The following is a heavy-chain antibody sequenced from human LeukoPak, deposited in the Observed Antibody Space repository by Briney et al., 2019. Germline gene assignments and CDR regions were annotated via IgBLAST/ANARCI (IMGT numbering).Heavy chain of an antibody. D-gene: IGHD4-17*01. CDR1: GYTFTAYY. CDR3: ARDARLGAGYGDYGFNVA. Sequence: GASVKVSCKASGYTFTAYYMHWVRQAPGQGLEWMGWINPSSGGTNYAQKFQGRVTMTRDTSISTAYMGLSSLRSDDTAVYYCARDARLGAGYGDYGFNVAWGQGTLVTVSS. V-gene: IGHV1-2*02. J-gene: IGHJ4*02. CDR2: INPSSGGT.